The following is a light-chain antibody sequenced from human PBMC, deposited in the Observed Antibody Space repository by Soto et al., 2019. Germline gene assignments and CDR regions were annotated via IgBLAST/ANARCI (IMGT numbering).Light chain of an antibody. V-gene: IGKV3-15*01. J-gene: IGKJ2*01. Sequence: EIVMTQSPATLSVSPGQRATLSCRASQSISINLAWYQQKPGQAPRLLIYEASTRATGIPARFSGSGSGTEFTVSIICLQSEDSAFYDCQHHDDWPLTFGQGTKLEIK. CDR3: QHHDDWPLT. CDR2: EAS. CDR1: QSISIN.